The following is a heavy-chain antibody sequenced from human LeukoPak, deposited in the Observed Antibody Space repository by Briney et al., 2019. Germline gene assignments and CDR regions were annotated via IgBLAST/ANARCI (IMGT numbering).Heavy chain of an antibody. D-gene: IGHD3-22*01. CDR3: ARDSSYSSGCFQH. V-gene: IGHV3-21*01. CDR2: ISSSSSYI. J-gene: IGHJ1*01. Sequence: GGSLRLSCAASGFTFSSYSMNWVRQAPGKGLEWVSSISSSSSYIYYADSVKGRFTISRDNAKNSLYLQMNSLRAEDTAVYYCARDSSYSSGCFQHWAQGTLVTVSS. CDR1: GFTFSSYS.